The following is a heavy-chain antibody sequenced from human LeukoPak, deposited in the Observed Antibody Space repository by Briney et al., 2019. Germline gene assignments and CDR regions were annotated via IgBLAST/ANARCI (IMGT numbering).Heavy chain of an antibody. J-gene: IGHJ4*02. CDR3: AIPGGSSRDFDY. Sequence: ASVKVCCKFSAYTLTELSMHWGRQAPGKGREWMVGFDPEDGETVYAQKFHGRVTMTEDTSTDTAYMELSSLRSEDTAVYYCAIPGGSSRDFDYWGQGTLVTVSS. V-gene: IGHV1-24*01. CDR2: FDPEDGET. CDR1: AYTLTELS. D-gene: IGHD6-13*01.